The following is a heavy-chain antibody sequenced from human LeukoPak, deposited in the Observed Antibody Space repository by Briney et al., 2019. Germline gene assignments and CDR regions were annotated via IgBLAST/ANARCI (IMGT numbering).Heavy chain of an antibody. Sequence: PSETLSLTCTVSGGSINNHYWSWIRQSPGTGLEWIGYVYSSGSTKYNPSLESRVTISVDTSKNQFSLRLSSVTAADTAVYYCTRDRKYCDDSGGYSPSYCYGMDVWGQGTTVTVPS. D-gene: IGHD3-22*01. CDR2: VYSSGST. V-gene: IGHV4-59*11. J-gene: IGHJ6*02. CDR1: GGSINNHY. CDR3: TRDRKYCDDSGGYSPSYCYGMDV.